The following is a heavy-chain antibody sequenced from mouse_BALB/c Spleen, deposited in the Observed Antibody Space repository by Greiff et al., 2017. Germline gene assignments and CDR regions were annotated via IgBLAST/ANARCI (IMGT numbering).Heavy chain of an antibody. CDR2: IRLKSNNYAT. Sequence: EVKVVESGGGLVQPGGSMKLSCVASGFTFSNYWMNWVRQSPEKGLEWVAEIRLKSNNYATHYAESVKGRFTISRDDSKSSVYLQMNNLRAEDTGIYYCTRNYYGSSPAWFAYWGQGTLVTVSA. V-gene: IGHV6-6*02. J-gene: IGHJ3*01. D-gene: IGHD1-1*01. CDR1: GFTFSNYW. CDR3: TRNYYGSSPAWFAY.